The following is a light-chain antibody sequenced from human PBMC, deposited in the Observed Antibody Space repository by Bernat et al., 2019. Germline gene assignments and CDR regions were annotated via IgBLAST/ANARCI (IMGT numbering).Light chain of an antibody. CDR2: AAE. V-gene: IGKV1-39*01. Sequence: DIQMTQSPSSLSASVGDRVTITFRASQNIDTYLNWYQQNPGKALKLVIFAAETLESGVPSRFRGRGSGTDFTLTISSLQPEDSATYYCQQSYSSLLLTFCGGTKVE. CDR1: QNIDTY. CDR3: QQSYSSLLLT. J-gene: IGKJ4*01.